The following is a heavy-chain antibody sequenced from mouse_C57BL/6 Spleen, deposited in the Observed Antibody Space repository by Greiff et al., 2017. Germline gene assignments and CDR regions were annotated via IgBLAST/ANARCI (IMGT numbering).Heavy chain of an antibody. Sequence: QVQLQQPGAELVMPGASVKLSCKASGYTFTSYWMHWVKQRPGQGLEWIGEIDPSDSYTNYNQKFKGKSTLTVDKSSSTAYMQLSSLTSEDSAVYYGARSDGSSYGFAYWGQGTLVTVSA. CDR3: ARSDGSSYGFAY. V-gene: IGHV1-69*01. CDR1: GYTFTSYW. J-gene: IGHJ3*01. CDR2: IDPSDSYT. D-gene: IGHD1-1*01.